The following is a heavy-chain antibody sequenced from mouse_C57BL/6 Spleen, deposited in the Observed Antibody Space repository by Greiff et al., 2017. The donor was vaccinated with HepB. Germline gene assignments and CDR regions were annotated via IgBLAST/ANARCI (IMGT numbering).Heavy chain of an antibody. J-gene: IGHJ1*03. CDR1: GFTFSDYY. Sequence: EVMLVESEGGLVQPRRSMKLSCTASGFTFSDYYMAWVRQVPEKGLEWVANINYDGSSTYYLDSLKSRFIISRDNAKNILYLQMSSLKSEDTATYYCARDNYYGSSLYFDVWGTGTTVTVSS. CDR3: ARDNYYGSSLYFDV. D-gene: IGHD1-1*01. V-gene: IGHV5-16*01. CDR2: INYDGSST.